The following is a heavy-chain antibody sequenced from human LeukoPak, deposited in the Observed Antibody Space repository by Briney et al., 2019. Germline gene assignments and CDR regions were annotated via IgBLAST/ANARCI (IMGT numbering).Heavy chain of an antibody. J-gene: IGHJ4*02. CDR3: ARGGGFFGQTHRSLDY. V-gene: IGHV3-23*01. D-gene: IGHD1-26*01. CDR1: GFTFSSYG. CDR2: ISGSGGST. Sequence: GGSLRLSCAASGFTFSSYGMSWVRQAPGKGLEWVSAISGSGGSTYYADSVKGRFTISRDNSKNTLYLQMNSLRADDTAVYYCARGGGFFGQTHRSLDYWGQGTLVTVSS.